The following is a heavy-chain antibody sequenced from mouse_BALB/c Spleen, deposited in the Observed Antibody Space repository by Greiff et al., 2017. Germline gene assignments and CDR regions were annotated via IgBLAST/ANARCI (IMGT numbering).Heavy chain of an antibody. Sequence: DVKLQESGGGLVKPGGSLKLSCAASGFTFSSYAMSWVRQTPEKRLEWVASISSGGSTYYPDSVKGRFTISRDTARNILYLQMSSLRSEDTAMYYCAREAYHGSFPYYAMDYWGQGTSVTVSS. J-gene: IGHJ4*01. V-gene: IGHV5-6-5*01. CDR1: GFTFSSYA. CDR3: AREAYHGSFPYYAMDY. D-gene: IGHD1-1*01. CDR2: ISSGGST.